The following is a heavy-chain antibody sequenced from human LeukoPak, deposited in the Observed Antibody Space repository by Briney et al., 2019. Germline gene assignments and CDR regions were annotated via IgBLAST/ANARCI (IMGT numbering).Heavy chain of an antibody. D-gene: IGHD6-19*01. CDR3: ARESFNAVAGYLDY. J-gene: IGHJ4*02. CDR2: ISGSGDTT. V-gene: IGHV3-23*01. CDR1: GFTFRNYA. Sequence: GGSLRLSCAASGFTFRNYAMTWVRQGPGKGLEWVSGISGSGDTTYYADSDKGRFTTSRDNFRNTLYLQMNSLTVADTAVYFCARESFNAVAGYLDYWGQGILVTVSS.